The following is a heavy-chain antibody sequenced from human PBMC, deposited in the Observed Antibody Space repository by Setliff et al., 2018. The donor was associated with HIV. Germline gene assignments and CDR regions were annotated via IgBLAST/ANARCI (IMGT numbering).Heavy chain of an antibody. Sequence: KPSETLSLTCAVYGGSFSRYYWNWIRQSPGKGLEWIGEINHSGSTNYNPSLKSRVTISVDTSKNQFSLKLSSVTAADTAVYYCARTRGYCSKTSCYALRGPDYWGQGTLVTVSS. D-gene: IGHD2-2*01. CDR2: INHSGST. CDR1: GGSFSRYY. J-gene: IGHJ4*02. CDR3: ARTRGYCSKTSCYALRGPDY. V-gene: IGHV4-34*01.